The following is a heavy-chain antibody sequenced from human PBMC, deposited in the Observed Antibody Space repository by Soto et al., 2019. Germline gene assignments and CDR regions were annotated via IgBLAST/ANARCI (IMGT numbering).Heavy chain of an antibody. CDR3: ARPRRDGYKSHDYHSDH. CDR1: GYSFTSYW. V-gene: IGHV5-51*01. Sequence: PGESLKISCKAPGYSFTSYWIGWVRQMPGKGLEWMGIIYPGDSDTRYIPPFEGQVTISADKSDSTAYLQWSSLKASDTAMYYCARPRRDGYKSHDYHSDHWGQGTLVTVSS. D-gene: IGHD5-12*01. J-gene: IGHJ4*02. CDR2: IYPGDSDT.